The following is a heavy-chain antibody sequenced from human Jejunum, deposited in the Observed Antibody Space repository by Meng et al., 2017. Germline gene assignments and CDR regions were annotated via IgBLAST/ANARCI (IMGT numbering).Heavy chain of an antibody. J-gene: IGHJ4*02. CDR3: ARDSMGSLDY. CDR1: GGSVGRAGYQ. CDR2: ANT. Sequence: QVQLTESGPGLVRPSETLSLICTVSGGSVGRAGYQWGWIRQPPGRGLEWIGYANTNYNPSLKRRVTISLDTSRNLFSLSLTSVTAADTAVYYCARDSMGSLDYWGQGILVTVSS. V-gene: IGHV4-61*08. D-gene: IGHD1-26*01.